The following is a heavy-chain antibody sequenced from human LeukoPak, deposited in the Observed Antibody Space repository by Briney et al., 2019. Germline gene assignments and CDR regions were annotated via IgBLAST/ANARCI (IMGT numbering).Heavy chain of an antibody. CDR3: ASYSSLPDKEGGY. Sequence: EASVKVSCKASGYTFTGYYMHWVRQAPGQGLEWMGWINPNSGGTNYAQKFQGRVTMTRDTSISTAYMEPSRLRSDDTAVYYCASYSSLPDKEGGYWGQGTLVTVSS. CDR1: GYTFTGYY. CDR2: INPNSGGT. J-gene: IGHJ4*02. D-gene: IGHD4-11*01. V-gene: IGHV1-2*02.